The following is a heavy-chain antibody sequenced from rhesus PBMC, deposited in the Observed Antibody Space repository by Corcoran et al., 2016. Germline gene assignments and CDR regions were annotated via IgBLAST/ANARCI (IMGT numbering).Heavy chain of an antibody. CDR1: GFTFSSYG. Sequence: EVQLVETGGGLVQPGGSLKLSCAASGFTFSSYGMSWVRQAQVKGLEWVSVINSSGGSTYYADTRKDRFTISRDNSKNTLALQMNSLRAEDTAVYYCAAKGAAGTFDYWGQGVLVTVSS. V-gene: IGHV3S5*01. CDR3: AAKGAAGTFDY. D-gene: IGHD6-25*01. J-gene: IGHJ4*01. CDR2: INSSGGST.